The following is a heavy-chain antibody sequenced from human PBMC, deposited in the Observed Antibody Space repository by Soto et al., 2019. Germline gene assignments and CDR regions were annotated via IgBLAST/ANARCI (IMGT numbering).Heavy chain of an antibody. CDR2: IIPIFGTA. D-gene: IGHD2-15*01. J-gene: IGHJ3*02. Sequence: SVKVSCKASGGTFSSYAISWVRQAPGQGLEWMGGIIPIFGTANYAQKLQGRVTITADKSTSTAYMELSSLRSEDTAVYYCARSRGYCSGGSCGAFDIWGQGTMVTVSS. CDR3: ARSRGYCSGGSCGAFDI. CDR1: GGTFSSYA. V-gene: IGHV1-69*06.